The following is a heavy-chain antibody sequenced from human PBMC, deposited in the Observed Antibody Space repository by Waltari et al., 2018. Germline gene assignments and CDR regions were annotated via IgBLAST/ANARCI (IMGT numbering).Heavy chain of an antibody. V-gene: IGHV3-23*03. D-gene: IGHD3-22*01. J-gene: IGHJ4*02. CDR3: AKKDYDSSGYCDY. Sequence: EVQLLESGGGLVQPGGSLRLSCAASGFTFSSYAMSWVRQAPGKGLEWVSVIYSGGSTYYADSVKGRFTISRDNSKNTLYLQMNSLRAEDTAVYYCAKKDYDSSGYCDYWGQGTLVTVS. CDR2: IYSGGST. CDR1: GFTFSSYA.